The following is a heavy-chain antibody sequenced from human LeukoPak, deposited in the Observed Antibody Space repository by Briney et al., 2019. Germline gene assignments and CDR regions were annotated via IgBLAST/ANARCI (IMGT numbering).Heavy chain of an antibody. D-gene: IGHD3-10*01. CDR3: ARDMFKKGSGSYYNYYYYYGMDV. CDR1: GFTFSSYD. V-gene: IGHV3-13*01. J-gene: IGHJ6*02. Sequence: GGSLRLSCAASGFTFSSYDMHWVRQATGKGLEWVSAIGTAGDTYYPGSVKGRFTISRENAKNSLYLQMNSLRAGDTAVYYCARDMFKKGSGSYYNYYYYYGMDVWGQGTTVTVSS. CDR2: IGTAGDT.